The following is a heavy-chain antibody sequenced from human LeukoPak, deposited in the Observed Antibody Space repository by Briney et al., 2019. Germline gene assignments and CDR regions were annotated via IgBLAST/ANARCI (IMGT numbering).Heavy chain of an antibody. Sequence: GGSLRLSCAASGIDFRSNVMKCGRQAPGKGLEWVAAISGDGGAYYADSVTGRFTISRDTSTNTLFLQLNRLTDEDTALYYCATLYGDYGSYWGQGTVVTVSS. D-gene: IGHD4-17*01. J-gene: IGHJ4*02. CDR1: GIDFRSNV. CDR3: ATLYGDYGSY. V-gene: IGHV3-23*01. CDR2: ISGDGGA.